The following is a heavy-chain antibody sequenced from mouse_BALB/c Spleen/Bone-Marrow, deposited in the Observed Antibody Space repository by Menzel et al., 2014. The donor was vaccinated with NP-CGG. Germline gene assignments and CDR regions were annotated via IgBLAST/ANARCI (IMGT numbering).Heavy chain of an antibody. CDR3: ARYDVYYYFDY. CDR1: GFTFTDYH. Sequence: EVKVVESGGGLVQPGGSLRLSCATSGFTFTDYHMSWVRQPPGKALEWLGFIRNKANGYTTEYSASVKGRFTISRDNSQSILYLQMNTLRAEDSATYYCARYDVYYYFDYWGQGTTLTVSS. J-gene: IGHJ2*01. V-gene: IGHV7-3*02. CDR2: IRNKANGYTT. D-gene: IGHD2-3*01.